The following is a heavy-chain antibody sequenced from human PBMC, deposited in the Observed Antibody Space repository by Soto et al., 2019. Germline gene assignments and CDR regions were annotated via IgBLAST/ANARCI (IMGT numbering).Heavy chain of an antibody. CDR3: ARVGSGTTLDYYFDY. J-gene: IGHJ4*02. V-gene: IGHV1-2*04. CDR1: GYTFTGYY. CDR2: INPNSGGT. Sequence: ASVKVSCKASGYTFTGYYMHWVRQAPGQGLEWMGWINPNSGGTNYAQKFQGWVTMTRDTSISTAYMELSRLRSDDTAVYYCARVGSGTTLDYYFDYWGQGTLVTVSS. D-gene: IGHD1-7*01.